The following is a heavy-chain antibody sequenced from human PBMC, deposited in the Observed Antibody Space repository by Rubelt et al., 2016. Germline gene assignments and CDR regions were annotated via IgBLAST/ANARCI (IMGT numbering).Heavy chain of an antibody. CDR3: AGSPGSGYSTSDAFDI. Sequence: QVQLVQSGAEVKKPGASVKVSCKASGYTFIAYYIHWVRQAPGQGLEWMGWINPNSGGTNYAPKFTGRVPMTAGYRDRSRLVSDDTAVDYCAGSPGSGYSTSDAFDIWGQGTVVTVSS. CDR2: INPNSGGT. V-gene: IGHV1-2*02. J-gene: IGHJ3*02. CDR1: GYTFIAYY. D-gene: IGHD3-3*01.